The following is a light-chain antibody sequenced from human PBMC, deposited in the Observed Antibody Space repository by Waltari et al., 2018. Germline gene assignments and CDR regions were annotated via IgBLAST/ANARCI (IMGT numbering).Light chain of an antibody. Sequence: EIVMTQSPATLSVSPGERATLSCRASQSVSSNLAWYQQKPGQAPRLLIYGASTRATGIPARFGCSGSGTEFTLTISSLQSEDFAVYYCQQYNNWPPYTFGQGTKLEIK. V-gene: IGKV3-15*01. CDR1: QSVSSN. CDR2: GAS. J-gene: IGKJ2*01. CDR3: QQYNNWPPYT.